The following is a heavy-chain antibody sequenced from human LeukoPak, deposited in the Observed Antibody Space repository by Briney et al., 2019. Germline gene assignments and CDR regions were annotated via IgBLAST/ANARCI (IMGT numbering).Heavy chain of an antibody. D-gene: IGHD1-26*01. CDR2: IYPGDSDT. J-gene: IGHJ4*02. CDR1: GYIFTNYW. Sequence: ESLKISCKGSGYIFTNYWIAWVRQMPGKGLGLMGIIYPGDSDTRYSPSFQDQVTISADKSISTDYLQWSSLKASDTAMYYCARRSGNFQADYNFDYWGQGTLVTVSS. V-gene: IGHV5-51*01. CDR3: ARRSGNFQADYNFDY.